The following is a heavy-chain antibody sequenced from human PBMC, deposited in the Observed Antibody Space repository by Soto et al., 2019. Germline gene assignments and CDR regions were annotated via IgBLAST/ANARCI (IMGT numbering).Heavy chain of an antibody. Sequence: SVSLSFAACGFTFPTFDFRWVRQATGKGLAWVSGISGSGDSTHSEDPVRGRFNISRDNYKNALYLQMTSLRAEDTALYYCAKDFSSGTYSYYYYGMDVWGQGTTVPVSS. CDR1: GFTFPTFD. V-gene: IGHV3-23*01. CDR3: AKDFSSGTYSYYYYGMDV. CDR2: ISGSGDST. J-gene: IGHJ6*02. D-gene: IGHD1-26*01.